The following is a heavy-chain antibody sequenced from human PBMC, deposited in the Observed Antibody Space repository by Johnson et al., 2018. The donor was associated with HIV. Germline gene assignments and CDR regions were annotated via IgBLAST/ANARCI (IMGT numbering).Heavy chain of an antibody. D-gene: IGHD6-19*01. V-gene: IGHV3-30-3*01. Sequence: QVQLVESGGGVVQPGRSLRLSCAASGFTFSSYAMHWVRQAPDKGLEWVAVISYDGSNKYYADSVKGRFTISRDNSKNTLYLQMNSLRAEDTAVYYCARDNYSSGWYWAFGDAFDIWGQGTMVTVSS. J-gene: IGHJ3*02. CDR1: GFTFSSYA. CDR3: ARDNYSSGWYWAFGDAFDI. CDR2: ISYDGSNK.